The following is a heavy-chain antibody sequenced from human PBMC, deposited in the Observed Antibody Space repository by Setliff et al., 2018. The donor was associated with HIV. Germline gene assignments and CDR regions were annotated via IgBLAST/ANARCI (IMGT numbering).Heavy chain of an antibody. V-gene: IGHV4-39*01. Sequence: PSETLSLTCTVYGASISSSNSYWGWIRQPPGKRLEWLASIYSSGTTSYNPSLSSRLTISVDTSKNQVSLRLSSVTAADTAVYYCARIPFGHDAFDIWGQGTMVTVSS. CDR3: ARIPFGHDAFDI. J-gene: IGHJ3*02. CDR1: GASISSSNSY. CDR2: IYSSGTT. D-gene: IGHD3-10*01.